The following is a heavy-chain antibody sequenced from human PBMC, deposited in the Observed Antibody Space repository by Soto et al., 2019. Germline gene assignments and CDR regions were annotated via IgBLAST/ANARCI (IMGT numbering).Heavy chain of an antibody. CDR3: ARGGGSDSFDY. Sequence: QLQLHESGSGLVKPSQTLSLTCTVSGASFTFGGYSWSWIRQTPGKGLEWIGYINHLETTFYNPSFESRLTLSIDRAKNQFSLKLHSMSAADRAVYFCARGGGSDSFDYWGQGILVTVSS. CDR1: GASFTFGGYS. D-gene: IGHD1-26*01. J-gene: IGHJ4*02. CDR2: INHLETT. V-gene: IGHV4-30-2*01.